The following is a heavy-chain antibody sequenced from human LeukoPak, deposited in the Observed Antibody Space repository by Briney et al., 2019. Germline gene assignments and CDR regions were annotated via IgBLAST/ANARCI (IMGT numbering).Heavy chain of an antibody. J-gene: IGHJ4*02. V-gene: IGHV1-69*01. CDR1: GGTFSSYA. D-gene: IGHD3-10*01. Sequence: SSVTVSCTASGGTFSSYAISWVRQAPGQGLEWMGGISPIFGTANYAQKFQGRVTITADESTSTAYMELSSLRSEDTAVYYCARADLGGSGSPSGYWGQGTLVTVSS. CDR3: ARADLGGSGSPSGY. CDR2: ISPIFGTA.